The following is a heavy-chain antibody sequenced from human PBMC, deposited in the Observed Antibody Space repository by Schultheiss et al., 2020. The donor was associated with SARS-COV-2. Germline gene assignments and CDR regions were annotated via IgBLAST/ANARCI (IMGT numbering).Heavy chain of an antibody. CDR2: IRRKTDNHAT. J-gene: IGHJ4*02. Sequence: GGSLRLSCAASGFTFSSYAMSWVRQASGKGLEWVGRIRRKTDNHATAYTASVKGRFTISRDDSKNTAYLQMNSLRVEDMAVYYCARGGGYKFGDEFDYWGQGTLVTVSS. D-gene: IGHD2-21*02. CDR1: GFTFSSYA. V-gene: IGHV3-73*01. CDR3: ARGGGYKFGDEFDY.